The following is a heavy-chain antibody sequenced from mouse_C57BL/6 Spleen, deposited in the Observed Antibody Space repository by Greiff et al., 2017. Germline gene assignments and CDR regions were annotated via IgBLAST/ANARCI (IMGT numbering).Heavy chain of an antibody. J-gene: IGHJ4*01. V-gene: IGHV1-54*01. CDR2: INPGSGGT. Sequence: QVQLQQSGAELVRPGTSVKVSCKASGYAFTNYLIEWVKQRPGQGLEWIGVINPGSGGTNYNEKFKGKATLTADKSSSTAYMQLSSLTSEDSAVYFCARKLGWDDAMDYWGQGTSVTVSS. CDR3: ARKLGWDDAMDY. D-gene: IGHD4-1*01. CDR1: GYAFTNYL.